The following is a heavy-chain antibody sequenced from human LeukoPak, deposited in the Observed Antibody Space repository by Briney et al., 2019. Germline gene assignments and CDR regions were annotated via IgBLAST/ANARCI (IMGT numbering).Heavy chain of an antibody. J-gene: IGHJ3*02. CDR2: ISSSGGT. CDR1: VFAFSSYA. V-gene: IGHV3-23*01. D-gene: IGHD1-26*01. CDR3: AKDPIVFNSGNYYLGTFDI. Sequence: VGSLRLSCAASVFAFSSYAMSWVRRAPGKGPEWGSAISSSGGTYYGDSVKGRFTISRDNSKNTLYLQMNSLRAEDTAVYYCAKDPIVFNSGNYYLGTFDIWGQGTMVIVSS.